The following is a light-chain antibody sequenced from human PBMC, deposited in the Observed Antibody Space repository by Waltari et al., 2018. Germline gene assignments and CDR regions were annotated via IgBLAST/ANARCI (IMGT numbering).Light chain of an antibody. V-gene: IGKV3-20*01. J-gene: IGKJ1*01. CDR2: HTS. CDR1: QSVGKY. CDR3: QMYVNLPAT. Sequence: EIVLTQSPGTLSLSPGERATLSCRASQSVGKYLAWYQQKPGQAPRLLIYHTSTRATGIPDRFSGSGSRTDFSLTISRLEPEDFAVYHCQMYVNLPATFGQGTKVEI.